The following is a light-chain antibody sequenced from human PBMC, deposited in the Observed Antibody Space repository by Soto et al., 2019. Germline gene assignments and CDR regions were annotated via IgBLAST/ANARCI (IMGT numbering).Light chain of an antibody. CDR3: SSYTSSSTVV. Sequence: QSVLTQPASVSGSPGQSITISCTGTSSDVGGYNYVSWYQHHPGKAPKLMIYDVNNRPSGVSNRFSGSKSGNTASLTISGLQAEGEADYYCSSYTSSSTVVFGGGTKVTVL. J-gene: IGLJ2*01. CDR2: DVN. V-gene: IGLV2-14*03. CDR1: SSDVGGYNY.